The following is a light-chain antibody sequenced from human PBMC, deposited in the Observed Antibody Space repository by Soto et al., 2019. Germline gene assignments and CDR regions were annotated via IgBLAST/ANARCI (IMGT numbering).Light chain of an antibody. V-gene: IGKV1-5*01. CDR2: DAS. J-gene: IGKJ3*01. CDR3: QQYNSYSAFT. CDR1: QSISSW. Sequence: DIQMTQSPSTLSASVGDRVTITCRASQSISSWLAWYQQKPGKAPKLLIYDASSLESGVPSRFIGSESGTEFTLTISSLQPDDFATYYCQQYNSYSAFTFGPGTKSGYQT.